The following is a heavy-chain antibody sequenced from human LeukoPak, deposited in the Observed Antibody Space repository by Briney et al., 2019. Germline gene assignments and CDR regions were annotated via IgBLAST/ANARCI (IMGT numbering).Heavy chain of an antibody. Sequence: GGSLRLSCAASGFTFSSYGMHWVRQAPGKGLEWVAVISYDGSNKYYADSVKGRFTISRDNSKNTVYLQMNSLRAEDTALYYCAKEWGSGYDLRYGLDVWGQGTTVTVSS. D-gene: IGHD5-12*01. CDR2: ISYDGSNK. J-gene: IGHJ6*02. CDR1: GFTFSSYG. V-gene: IGHV3-30*18. CDR3: AKEWGSGYDLRYGLDV.